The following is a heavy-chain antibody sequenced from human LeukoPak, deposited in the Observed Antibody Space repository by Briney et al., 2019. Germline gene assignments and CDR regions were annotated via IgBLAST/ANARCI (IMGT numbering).Heavy chain of an antibody. CDR3: ARDRSYSSSSLFDY. V-gene: IGHV3-21*01. CDR1: GFTFSSYR. Sequence: PGGSLRLSCAASGFTFSSYRMNWVRQAPGKGLEWVSCISSSSSNIYYADSVKGRFTISRDNAKNSLYLQMNSLRAEDTAVYYCARDRSYSSSSLFDYCGQGTLVTVSS. D-gene: IGHD6-6*01. J-gene: IGHJ4*02. CDR2: ISSSSSNI.